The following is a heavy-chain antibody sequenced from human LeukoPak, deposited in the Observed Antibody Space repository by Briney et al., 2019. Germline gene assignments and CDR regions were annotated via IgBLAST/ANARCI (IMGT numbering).Heavy chain of an antibody. CDR3: ARRYILTGYYGY. D-gene: IGHD3-9*01. CDR2: IYYSGST. Sequence: PSETLSLTCTVSGGSISSSSYYWGWIRQPPGKGLEWIGSIYYSGSTYYNPSLKSRVTISVDTSKNQFSLKLSSVTAADTAVYYCARRYILTGYYGYWGQGTLVTVSS. V-gene: IGHV4-39*01. J-gene: IGHJ4*02. CDR1: GGSISSSSYY.